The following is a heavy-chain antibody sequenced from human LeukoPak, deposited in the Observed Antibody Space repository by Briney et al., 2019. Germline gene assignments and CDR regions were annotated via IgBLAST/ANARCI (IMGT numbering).Heavy chain of an antibody. Sequence: AGGSLRLSCAASAFTFTNYWMHWVSHAPGEGRVWVSRIDNDGSDSIYADSVKGRFTISRDNAKNSLYLQMNSLRAEDTAVYYCAPTVTTYVPWGQGTLVTVSS. J-gene: IGHJ5*02. V-gene: IGHV3-74*01. CDR3: APTVTTYVP. CDR2: IDNDGSDS. D-gene: IGHD4-11*01. CDR1: AFTFTNYW.